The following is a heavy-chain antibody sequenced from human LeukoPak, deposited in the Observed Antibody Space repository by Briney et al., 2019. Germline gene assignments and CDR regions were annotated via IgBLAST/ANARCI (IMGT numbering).Heavy chain of an antibody. CDR1: AFTFSSYG. V-gene: IGHV3-30*18. D-gene: IGHD2-2*01. Sequence: GGSLRLSCAASAFTFSSYGIHWVRQAPGKGLEWVAVISYDGSNKYYGDSVKGRFTISRDNSKNTLYLQMNSLRVEDTAVYYCAKDSLNKPTVLLPVAVDPWGQGTLVTVSS. CDR3: AKDSLNKPTVLLPVAVDP. CDR2: ISYDGSNK. J-gene: IGHJ5*02.